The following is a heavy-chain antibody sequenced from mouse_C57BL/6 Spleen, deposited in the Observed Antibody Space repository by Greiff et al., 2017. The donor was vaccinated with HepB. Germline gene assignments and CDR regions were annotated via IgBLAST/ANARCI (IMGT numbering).Heavy chain of an antibody. CDR3: ARSGSNYGYAMDY. Sequence: VQLQQPGAELVKPGASVKMSCKASGYTFTSYWITWVKQRPGQGLEWIGDIYPGSGSTNYNEKFKSKATLTVDTSSSTAYMQLSSLTSEDSAVYYCARSGSNYGYAMDYWGQGTSVTVSS. D-gene: IGHD2-5*01. V-gene: IGHV1-55*01. CDR1: GYTFTSYW. CDR2: IYPGSGST. J-gene: IGHJ4*01.